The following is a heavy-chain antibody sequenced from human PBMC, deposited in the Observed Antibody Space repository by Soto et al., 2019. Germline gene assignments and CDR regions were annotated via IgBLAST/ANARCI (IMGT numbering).Heavy chain of an antibody. V-gene: IGHV3-33*01. D-gene: IGHD2-15*01. CDR2: IWYDGSNK. Sequence: GGSLRLSCAASGFTFSSYGMHWVRQAPGKGLEWVAVIWYDGSNKYYADSVKGRFTISRDNSKNTLYLQMNSLRAEETAVYYCARDLGYCSGGSCHPQVGAFDIWGQGTMVTVSS. J-gene: IGHJ3*02. CDR3: ARDLGYCSGGSCHPQVGAFDI. CDR1: GFTFSSYG.